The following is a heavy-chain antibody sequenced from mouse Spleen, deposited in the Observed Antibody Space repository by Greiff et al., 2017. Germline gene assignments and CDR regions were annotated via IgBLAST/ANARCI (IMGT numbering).Heavy chain of an antibody. J-gene: IGHJ3*01. CDR1: GFNIKDYY. CDR2: IDPENGNT. CDR3: ASPYPFAD. V-gene: IGHV14-1*02. Sequence: VQLQQSGAELVRPGALVKLSCKASGFNIKDYYMHWVKQRPEQGLEWIGWIDPENGNTIYDPKFQGKASITADTSSNTAYLQLSSLTSEDTAVYYCASPYPFADWGQGTLVTVSA.